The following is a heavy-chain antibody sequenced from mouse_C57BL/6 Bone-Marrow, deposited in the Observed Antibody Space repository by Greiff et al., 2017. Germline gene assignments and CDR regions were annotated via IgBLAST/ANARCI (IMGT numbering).Heavy chain of an antibody. J-gene: IGHJ4*01. CDR2: IWRGGST. Sequence: QVQLQQSGPGLVQPSQSLSITCTVSGFSLTSYGVHWVRQSPGKGLEWLGVIWRGGSTDYNAAFMSRLSITKDNSKSQVFFKMNSLQADDTAIYYCAKNGYYGSSYDAMDYWGQGTSVTVSA. V-gene: IGHV2-5*01. CDR3: AKNGYYGSSYDAMDY. CDR1: GFSLTSYG. D-gene: IGHD1-1*01.